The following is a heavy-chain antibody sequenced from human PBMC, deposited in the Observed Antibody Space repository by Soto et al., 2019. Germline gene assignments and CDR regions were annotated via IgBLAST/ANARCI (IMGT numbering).Heavy chain of an antibody. CDR3: GREGATSRAAEFDY. CDR2: ISGYNGNT. Sequence: QVQLVQSGAEVKKPGASVKVSCKASGYTFTSYGITWVRQAPGQGLEWMGRISGYNGNTNHAQKLQGRVTMTTDTSTSTAYMELRSLRSDDTAVYYCGREGATSRAAEFDYWGQGTLVTVSS. V-gene: IGHV1-18*01. CDR1: GYTFTSYG. J-gene: IGHJ4*02. D-gene: IGHD5-12*01.